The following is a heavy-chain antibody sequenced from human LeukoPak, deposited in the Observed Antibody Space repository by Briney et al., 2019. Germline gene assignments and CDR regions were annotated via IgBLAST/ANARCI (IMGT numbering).Heavy chain of an antibody. CDR1: GGSISSGGYY. V-gene: IGHV4-31*03. D-gene: IGHD2-2*01. Sequence: SETLSLTCTVSGGSISSGGYYWSWIRQHPGKGLEWIGYIYYSGSTYYNPSLKSRVTISVDTSKNQFSLKLSSVTAADTAVYFCARKYCSTISCSYAFDFWGQGTMVTVSS. CDR3: ARKYCSTISCSYAFDF. J-gene: IGHJ3*01. CDR2: IYYSGST.